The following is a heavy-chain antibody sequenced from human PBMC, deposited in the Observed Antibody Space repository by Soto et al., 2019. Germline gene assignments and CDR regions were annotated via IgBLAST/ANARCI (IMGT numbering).Heavy chain of an antibody. Sequence: GGSLRLSCASSVFTFISYSMNWVRQAPGKGLEWVSSISSSSSYIYYADSVKGRFTISRDNAKNSLYLQMNSLRAEDTAVYYCAREGDYYDSSGYYYDYYGMDVWGQGTTVTVSS. J-gene: IGHJ6*02. CDR2: ISSSSSYI. CDR3: AREGDYYDSSGYYYDYYGMDV. D-gene: IGHD3-22*01. V-gene: IGHV3-21*04. CDR1: VFTFISYS.